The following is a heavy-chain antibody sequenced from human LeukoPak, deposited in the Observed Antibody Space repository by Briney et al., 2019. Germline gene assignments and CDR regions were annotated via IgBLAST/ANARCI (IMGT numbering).Heavy chain of an antibody. Sequence: GGSLRLSCAASGFTFSSYGMHWVRQAPGKGLEWVAFIRYDGSNKYYADSVKGRFTISRDNSKNTLYLQMNSLRAEDTAVYYCARVIAARDYFDYWGQGTLVTVSS. CDR3: ARVIAARDYFDY. CDR1: GFTFSSYG. D-gene: IGHD6-6*01. J-gene: IGHJ4*02. V-gene: IGHV3-30*02. CDR2: IRYDGSNK.